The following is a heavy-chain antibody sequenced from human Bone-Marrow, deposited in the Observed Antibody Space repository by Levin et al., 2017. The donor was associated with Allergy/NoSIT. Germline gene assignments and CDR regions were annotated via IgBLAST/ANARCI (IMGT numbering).Heavy chain of an antibody. CDR1: GYSFTSFG. CDR3: TSDLGLDTTMIFFDY. V-gene: IGHV1-18*04. J-gene: IGHJ4*02. CDR2: ISAYNGNT. Sequence: GESLKISCKASGYSFTSFGISWVRQAPGQGLEWMGWISAYNGNTKYARKFQGRVTMTTEISTSTAYMELRSLRSDDTAVFYCTSDLGLDTTMIFFDYWGQGSLVTVSS. D-gene: IGHD5-18*01.